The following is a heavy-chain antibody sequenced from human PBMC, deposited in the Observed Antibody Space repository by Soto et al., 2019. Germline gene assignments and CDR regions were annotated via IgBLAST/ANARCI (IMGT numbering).Heavy chain of an antibody. J-gene: IGHJ6*02. CDR1: GGTFSSYT. D-gene: IGHD7-27*01. Sequence: QVQLVQSGAEVKKPGSSVKVSCKASGGTFSSYTIIWVRQAPGQGLEWMGRIIPILGIANYAHNFEGRVTITADKSTSTAYMELSSLRSEDTAVYYCSIDGDDYYYYGIDVWGQGTTVTVSS. CDR2: IIPILGIA. CDR3: SIDGDDYYYYGIDV. V-gene: IGHV1-69*08.